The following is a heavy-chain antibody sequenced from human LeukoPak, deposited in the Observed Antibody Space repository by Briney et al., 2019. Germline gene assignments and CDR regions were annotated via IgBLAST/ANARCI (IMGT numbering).Heavy chain of an antibody. CDR1: GGSFSGYY. Sequence: SETLSLTCAVYGGSFSGYYWSWIRQPPGKGLEWIGEINHSGSTNYNPSLKGRVTISVDTSKNQFSLKLSSVTAADTAVYYCARGRPPGYWGQGTLVTVSS. V-gene: IGHV4-34*01. CDR3: ARGRPPGY. CDR2: INHSGST. J-gene: IGHJ4*02.